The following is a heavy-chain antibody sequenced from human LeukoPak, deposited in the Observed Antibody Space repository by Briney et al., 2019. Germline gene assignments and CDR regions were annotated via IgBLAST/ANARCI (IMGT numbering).Heavy chain of an antibody. Sequence: GGSLRLSCAASGFIFRNHWMSWVRQVPGRALEWVAHIKQEGNEKHYVDSVEGRFTLSRDASKNSLYLQMNRLRVDDSAVYYCATCPNYGGRVVYFDYWGQGTLITVSS. CDR3: ATCPNYGGRVVYFDY. CDR2: IKQEGNEK. CDR1: GFIFRNHW. V-gene: IGHV3-7*01. D-gene: IGHD4-17*01. J-gene: IGHJ4*02.